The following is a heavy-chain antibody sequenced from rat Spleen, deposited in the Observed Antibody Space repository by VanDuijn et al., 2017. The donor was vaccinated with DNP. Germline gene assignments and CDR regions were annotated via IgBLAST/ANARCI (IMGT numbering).Heavy chain of an antibody. J-gene: IGHJ2*01. CDR3: IRWNSGHFDY. V-gene: IGHV5-46*01. Sequence: EVQLVESGGGLVQPGRSMKLSCAASGFTFHSFPMAWVRQAPTKGLEWVAYIGSDGYAPYYGDSVKGRFTISRDNAKSTLYLQMNSLRSEDMATYYCIRWNSGHFDYWGQGVMVTVSS. D-gene: IGHD4-3*01. CDR1: GFTFHSFP. CDR2: IGSDGYAP.